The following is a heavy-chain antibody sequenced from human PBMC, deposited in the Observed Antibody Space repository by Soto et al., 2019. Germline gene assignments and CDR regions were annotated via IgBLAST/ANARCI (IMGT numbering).Heavy chain of an antibody. CDR2: IIPIFGTA. D-gene: IGHD4-17*01. V-gene: IGHV1-69*06. CDR3: ARGNGDYVGARYYFDY. Sequence: GASVKVSCKASGGTFSSYAISWVRQAPGQGLEWMGGIIPIFGTANYAQKFQGRVTITADKSTSTAYMELSSLRSEDTAVYYCARGNGDYVGARYYFDYWGPGTLVTVSS. CDR1: GGTFSSYA. J-gene: IGHJ4*02.